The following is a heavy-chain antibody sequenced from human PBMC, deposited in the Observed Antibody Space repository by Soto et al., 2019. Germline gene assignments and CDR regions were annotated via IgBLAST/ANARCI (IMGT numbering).Heavy chain of an antibody. D-gene: IGHD1-26*01. V-gene: IGHV4-4*02. CDR1: GGSISSSNW. CDR2: VCPSGIT. J-gene: IGHJ4*02. Sequence: SETLSLTCAVSGGSISSSNWWSWVRLPPGQGLEWIGEVCPSGITNYSPPLQSRVTMSVDKSKNQFYLKLNSVTATDTALYYCAREAYKRGATNPFFDYWGQGTLVTVSS. CDR3: AREAYKRGATNPFFDY.